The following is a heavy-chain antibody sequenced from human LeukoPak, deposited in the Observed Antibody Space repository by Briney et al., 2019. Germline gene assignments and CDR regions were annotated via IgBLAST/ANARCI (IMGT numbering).Heavy chain of an antibody. CDR1: GGSISSSSYY. Sequence: SETLSLTCTVSGGSISSSSYYWGWIRQPPGKGLEWIGSIYYSGSTYYNPSLKSRVTISVDTSKNQFSLKLSSVTAADTAVYYCARRGVLLFDPWGQGTLATVSS. CDR3: ARRGVLLFDP. V-gene: IGHV4-39*01. CDR2: IYYSGST. J-gene: IGHJ5*02. D-gene: IGHD3-10*01.